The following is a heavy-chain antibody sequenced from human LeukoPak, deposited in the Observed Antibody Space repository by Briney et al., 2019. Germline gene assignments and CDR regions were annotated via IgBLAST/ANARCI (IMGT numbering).Heavy chain of an antibody. D-gene: IGHD7-27*01. CDR3: AKAGDYYYYYMDV. Sequence: GGSLRLSCAASGFTFSSYSMNWVRQAPGKGLEWVSSISSSSSYIYYADSVKGRFTISRDNTKNSLYLQMNSLRAEDTAVYYCAKAGDYYYYYMDVWGKGTTVTVSS. V-gene: IGHV3-21*01. CDR2: ISSSSSYI. CDR1: GFTFSSYS. J-gene: IGHJ6*03.